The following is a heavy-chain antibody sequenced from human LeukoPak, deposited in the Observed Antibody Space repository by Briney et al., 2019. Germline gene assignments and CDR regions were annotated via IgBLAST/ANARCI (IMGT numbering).Heavy chain of an antibody. D-gene: IGHD3-10*01. Sequence: GGSLRLSCAASGFTFSNYGMSWVRQAPGKGLEWVSAITASSSSTHDADSVQGRFTISRDNFKNTLYLQMNSLRPEDTAIYYCARVGRGDAFDIWGQGTMVTVSS. CDR1: GFTFSNYG. J-gene: IGHJ3*02. CDR3: ARVGRGDAFDI. CDR2: ITASSSST. V-gene: IGHV3-23*01.